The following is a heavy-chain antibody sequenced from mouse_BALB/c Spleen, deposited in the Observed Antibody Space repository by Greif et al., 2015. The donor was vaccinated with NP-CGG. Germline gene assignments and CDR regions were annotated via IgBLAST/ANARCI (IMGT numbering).Heavy chain of an antibody. CDR2: INPSTGYT. V-gene: IGHV1-7*01. D-gene: IGHD1-1*01. Sequence: VQLQESGAELAKPGASVKMSCKASGYTFTSYWMHWVKQRPGQGLEWIGYINPSTGYTEYNQKFKDKATLTADKSSSTAYMQLSSLTSEDSAVYYCAPAYAYYVGNAMDYWGQGTSVTVSS. CDR3: APAYAYYVGNAMDY. CDR1: GYTFTSYW. J-gene: IGHJ4*01.